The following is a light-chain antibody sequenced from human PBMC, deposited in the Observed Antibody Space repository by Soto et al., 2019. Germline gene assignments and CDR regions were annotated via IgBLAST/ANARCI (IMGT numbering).Light chain of an antibody. Sequence: EMVMTQSQATLSVSPGERATLSYRASQSVSTNLAWYQQKPGQAPRLLIYGASTRATGIPARFSGSGSGTEFTLTISSLQSEEFAVYYCKQHDQEWTFGQGTKVEIK. CDR2: GAS. CDR3: KQHDQEWT. J-gene: IGKJ1*01. V-gene: IGKV3-15*01. CDR1: QSVSTN.